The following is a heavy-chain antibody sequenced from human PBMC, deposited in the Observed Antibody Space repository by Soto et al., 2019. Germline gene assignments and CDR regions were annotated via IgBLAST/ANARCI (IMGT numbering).Heavy chain of an antibody. D-gene: IGHD2-2*01. CDR1: GFTFSSYG. Sequence: LRLSCAASGFTFSSYGMHWVRQVPGKGLEGVAVIWYDGSNKYYADSVKGRFTISRDNSKNTLYLQMNSLRAEDTAVYYCARGEGYQRMGYWGQGTLVTVSS. CDR2: IWYDGSNK. J-gene: IGHJ4*02. V-gene: IGHV3-33*01. CDR3: ARGEGYQRMGY.